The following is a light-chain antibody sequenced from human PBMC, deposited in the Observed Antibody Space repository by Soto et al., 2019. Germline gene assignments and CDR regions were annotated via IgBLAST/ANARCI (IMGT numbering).Light chain of an antibody. V-gene: IGLV2-14*01. Sequence: QPVVTQPASVSGSPGQSITISCTGTSSDVGGYNYVSWYQQHPGKAPKLMIYDVSNRPSGVSNRFSGSKSGNTASLTISGLQAEDEADYYCSSYTSSSSSYVFGTGTKVTVL. CDR3: SSYTSSSSSYV. CDR1: SSDVGGYNY. J-gene: IGLJ1*01. CDR2: DVS.